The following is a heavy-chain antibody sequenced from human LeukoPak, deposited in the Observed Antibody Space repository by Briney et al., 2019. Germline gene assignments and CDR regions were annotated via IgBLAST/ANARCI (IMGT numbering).Heavy chain of an antibody. D-gene: IGHD2-15*01. CDR3: ARDSRPDTPFDY. CDR1: GGTFSSYA. V-gene: IGHV1-18*01. J-gene: IGHJ4*02. CDR2: ISAYNGNT. Sequence: ASVKVSCKASGGTFSSYAISWVRQAPGQGLEWMGWISAYNGNTNYAQKLQGRVTMTTDTSTSTAYMELRSLRSDDTAVYYCARDSRPDTPFDYWGQGTLVTVSS.